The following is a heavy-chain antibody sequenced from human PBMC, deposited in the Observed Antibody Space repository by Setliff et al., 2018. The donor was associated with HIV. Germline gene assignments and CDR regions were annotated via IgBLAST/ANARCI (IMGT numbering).Heavy chain of an antibody. V-gene: IGHV4-30-4*01. CDR2: VSYSGAT. Sequence: SETLSLTCTVSGGSITAPYNYWSWIRQPPGKGLEWVGYVSYSGATYYNPSLKTRAAISVDTSKNQFSLNLNSVTAADTAVYYCAREVNAVADSDAFDIWGQGTRVTVSS. J-gene: IGHJ3*02. CDR3: AREVNAVADSDAFDI. D-gene: IGHD6-19*01. CDR1: GGSITAPYNY.